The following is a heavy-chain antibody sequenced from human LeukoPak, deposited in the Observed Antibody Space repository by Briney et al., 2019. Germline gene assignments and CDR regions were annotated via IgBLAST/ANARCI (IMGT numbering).Heavy chain of an antibody. J-gene: IGHJ3*02. CDR3: AKPITVSGATDGFDI. CDR1: GFTFSKYW. Sequence: PGGSLRLSCAASGFTFSKYWMNWVRQAPGKGLEWVANIKQDGNEEYYVDSVKGRFTISRDNAKNSLYLQMNSLRVEDTAVYYCAKPITVSGATDGFDIWGQGTMVTVSS. D-gene: IGHD3-3*01. CDR2: IKQDGNEE. V-gene: IGHV3-7*01.